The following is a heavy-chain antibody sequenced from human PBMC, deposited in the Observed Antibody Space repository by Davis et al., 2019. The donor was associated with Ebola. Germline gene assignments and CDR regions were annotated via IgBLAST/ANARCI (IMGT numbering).Heavy chain of an antibody. CDR3: AASAGTVGKFDY. J-gene: IGHJ4*03. V-gene: IGHV1-18*01. Sequence: ASVKVSCKASGYTFTSYGISWVRQAPGQGLEWIGSIVVGNVNTNSAQKFQGRVTITRDMSTSTSYLDLTNLRSEDTAVYYCAASAGTVGKFDYWGQGTLVTVSS. CDR2: IVVGNVNT. CDR1: GYTFTSYG. D-gene: IGHD1-14*01.